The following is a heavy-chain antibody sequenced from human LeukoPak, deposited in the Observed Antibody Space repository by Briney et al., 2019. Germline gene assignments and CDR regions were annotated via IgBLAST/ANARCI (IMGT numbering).Heavy chain of an antibody. CDR2: ISSSSSYI. Sequence: GGSLRLSCAASGFTFSRYSMNWVRQAPGKGLEWVSSISSSSSYIYYADSVKGRFTISRDNAKNSLYLQMNSLRAEDTAVYYCARSMVRGVIITYNWFDPWGQGTLVTVSS. CDR3: ARSMVRGVIITYNWFDP. V-gene: IGHV3-21*01. D-gene: IGHD3-10*01. CDR1: GFTFSRYS. J-gene: IGHJ5*02.